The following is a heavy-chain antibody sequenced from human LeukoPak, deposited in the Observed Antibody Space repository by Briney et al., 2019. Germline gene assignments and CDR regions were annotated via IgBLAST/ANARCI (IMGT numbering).Heavy chain of an antibody. V-gene: IGHV3-30*18. CDR1: AFTFISYG. CDR3: AKGRGLSSGWADY. CDR2: ISYDGSNK. Sequence: GGSLRLSCAASAFTFISYGMHWVRQAPGKGLEWVAVISYDGSNKYYADSVKGRFTISRDNSKNTLYLQMNSLRAEDTAVYYCAKGRGLSSGWADYWGQGTLVTVSS. D-gene: IGHD6-19*01. J-gene: IGHJ4*02.